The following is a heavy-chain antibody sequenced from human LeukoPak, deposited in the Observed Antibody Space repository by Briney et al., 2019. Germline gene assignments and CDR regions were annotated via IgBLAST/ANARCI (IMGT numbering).Heavy chain of an antibody. CDR1: GFTFSSYA. V-gene: IGHV3-30-3*01. Sequence: PGGSLRLSCAASGFTFSSYAMHWVRQAPGKGLEWVAVISYDGSNKYYADSVKGRFTISRDNSKNTLYLQMNSLRAEDTAVYYCARASHPLDAFDIWGQGTMVTVSS. CDR2: ISYDGSNK. J-gene: IGHJ3*02. CDR3: ARASHPLDAFDI.